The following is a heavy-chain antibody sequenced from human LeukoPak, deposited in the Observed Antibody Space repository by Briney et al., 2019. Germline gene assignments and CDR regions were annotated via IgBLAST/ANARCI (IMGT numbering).Heavy chain of an antibody. CDR3: ARGGVGATTFGVY. V-gene: IGHV1-2*06. CDR2: INPNSGGT. CDR1: GYTFTGYY. J-gene: IGHJ4*02. D-gene: IGHD1-26*01. Sequence: ASVKVSCKASGYTFTGYYMHCVRQAPGQGLEWMGRINPNSGGTNYAQKFQGRVTMTRDTSISTAYMELSRLRSDDTAVYYCARGGVGATTFGVYWGQGTLVTVSS.